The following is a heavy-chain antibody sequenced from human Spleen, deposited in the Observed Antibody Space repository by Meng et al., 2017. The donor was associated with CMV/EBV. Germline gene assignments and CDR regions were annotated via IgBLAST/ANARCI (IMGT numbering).Heavy chain of an antibody. D-gene: IGHD7-27*01. CDR3: ARATGEWYYGMDV. CDR2: INSVGNT. CDR1: GFTFSGYA. J-gene: IGHJ6*02. V-gene: IGHV3-23*01. Sequence: GESLKISCAASGFTFSGYAMTWVRQAPGKGLEWVSTINSVGNTYYADSVKGRFTISRDNSKNTLYLQMNSLRAEDTAVYYCARATGEWYYGMDVWGQGTTVTVSS.